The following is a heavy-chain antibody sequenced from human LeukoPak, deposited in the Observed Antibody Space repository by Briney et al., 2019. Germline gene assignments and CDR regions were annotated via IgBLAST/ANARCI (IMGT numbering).Heavy chain of an antibody. CDR1: GFTFSSYW. Sequence: GGSLRLSCAASGFTFSSYWMSWVRQAPGKGLEWVANIKQDGSEKYYVDSVKGRFTISRDNAKNSLYLQMNSLRAEDTAVYYCARGYCSSTSCYRHAFDIWGQGTMVTVSS. CDR3: ARGYCSSTSCYRHAFDI. V-gene: IGHV3-7*01. CDR2: IKQDGSEK. J-gene: IGHJ3*02. D-gene: IGHD2-2*02.